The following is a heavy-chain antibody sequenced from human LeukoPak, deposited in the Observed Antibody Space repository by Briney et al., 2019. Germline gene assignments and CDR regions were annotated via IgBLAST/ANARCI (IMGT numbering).Heavy chain of an antibody. CDR1: GFTFTSYG. V-gene: IGHV1-18*01. D-gene: IGHD6-13*01. Sequence: GGSLRLSCAASGFTFTSYGISWVRQAPGQGLEWMGWISAYNGNTNYAQKLQGRVTMTTDTSTSTAYMELRSLRSDDTAVYYCARSGRIAAVGTADCWGQGTLVTVSS. CDR3: ARSGRIAAVGTADC. CDR2: ISAYNGNT. J-gene: IGHJ4*02.